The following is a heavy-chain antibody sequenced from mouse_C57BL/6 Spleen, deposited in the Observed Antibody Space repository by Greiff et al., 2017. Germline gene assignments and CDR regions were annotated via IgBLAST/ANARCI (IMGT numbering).Heavy chain of an antibody. J-gene: IGHJ2*01. Sequence: EVQLQESGPGLVKPSQSLSLTCSVTGYSITSGYYWNWIRQFPGNKLEWMGYISYDGSNNYNPSLKNRISITRDTSKNQFFLKLNSVTTEDTATYYCAKGAYDYDGPFDYWSQGTTLTVSS. D-gene: IGHD2-4*01. CDR3: AKGAYDYDGPFDY. CDR2: ISYDGSN. CDR1: GYSITSGYY. V-gene: IGHV3-6*01.